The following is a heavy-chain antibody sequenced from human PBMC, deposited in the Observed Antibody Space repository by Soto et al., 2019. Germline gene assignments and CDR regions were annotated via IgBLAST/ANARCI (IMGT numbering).Heavy chain of an antibody. CDR3: ARFGWFGGGGMDV. CDR2: IYHSGST. CDR1: GGTISSYC. D-gene: IGHD3-10*01. V-gene: IGHV4-59*12. Sequence: SETLPLTCTVSGGTISSYCWSWIRQTPGKGLEWIGYIYHSGSTNYNPSLKSRVTISVDTSKNQFSLELSSVTAADTAVYYCARFGWFGGGGMDVWGQGTTVTVSS. J-gene: IGHJ6*02.